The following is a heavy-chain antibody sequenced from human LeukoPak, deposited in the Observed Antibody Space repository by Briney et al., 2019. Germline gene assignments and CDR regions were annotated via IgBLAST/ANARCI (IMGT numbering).Heavy chain of an antibody. Sequence: ASVKVSCKAYGYTFTSYYMHWERQAPGQGLEWMGIINPSGGSTSYAQKFQGRVTMTRDTSTSTVYMELSSLRSEDTAVYYCARGADCYVSSGYFAYWGQGTLVTVCS. J-gene: IGHJ4*02. V-gene: IGHV1-46*01. CDR2: INPSGGST. CDR1: GYTFTSYY. D-gene: IGHD3-22*01. CDR3: ARGADCYVSSGYFAY.